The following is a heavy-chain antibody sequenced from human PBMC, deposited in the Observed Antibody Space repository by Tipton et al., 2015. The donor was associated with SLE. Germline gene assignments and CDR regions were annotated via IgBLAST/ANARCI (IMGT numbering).Heavy chain of an antibody. Sequence: TLSLTCTVSGGSISSYYWSWIRQPPGKGLEWIGYIYYSGSTNYNPSLKSRVTISVDTSKNQFSLKLSSVTAADTAVYYCARMNSAFDIWGQGTIVTVSS. J-gene: IGHJ3*02. V-gene: IGHV4-59*01. CDR3: ARMNSAFDI. CDR2: IYYSGST. CDR1: GGSISSYY.